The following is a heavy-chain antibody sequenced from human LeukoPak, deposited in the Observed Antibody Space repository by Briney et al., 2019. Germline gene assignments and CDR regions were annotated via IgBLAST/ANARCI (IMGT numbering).Heavy chain of an antibody. Sequence: SQTLSLTCTVSAGSVTGYYWTWIRQPPGKGLEWIGYIYYSGDTNYNPSLKSRVPISVDTSKNQFSLKLSSVAAADTALYYCARGLPGYSGGDDAFDIWGQGTVVIVS. CDR3: ARGLPGYSGGDDAFDI. CDR2: IYYSGDT. D-gene: IGHD6-19*01. CDR1: AGSVTGYY. J-gene: IGHJ3*02. V-gene: IGHV4-59*02.